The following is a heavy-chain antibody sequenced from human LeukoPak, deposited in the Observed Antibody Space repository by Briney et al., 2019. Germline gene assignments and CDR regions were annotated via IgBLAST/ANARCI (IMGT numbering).Heavy chain of an antibody. CDR2: ISYDGSNK. CDR3: AREESPPFPDILTGYPDY. D-gene: IGHD3-9*01. J-gene: IGHJ4*02. Sequence: GGSLRLSCAASGFTFSSYAMHWVRQAPGKGLEWVAVISYDGSNKYYADSVKGRFTISRDNSKNTLYLQMNSRRAEDTAVYYCAREESPPFPDILTGYPDYWGQGTLVTVSS. V-gene: IGHV3-30*04. CDR1: GFTFSSYA.